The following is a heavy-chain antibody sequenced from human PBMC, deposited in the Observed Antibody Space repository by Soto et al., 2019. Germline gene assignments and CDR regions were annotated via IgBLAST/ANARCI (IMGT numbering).Heavy chain of an antibody. CDR3: ARSGFSGSSDY. J-gene: IGHJ4*02. CDR2: VRNKPNSYST. D-gene: IGHD1-26*01. V-gene: IGHV3-72*01. Sequence: EVQLVESGGGLGQPGGSLRLSCAASGFTFSDHYMDWVRQAPGKGLEWIGRVRNKPNSYSTEYAASVKGRFTISRNDSKNSLYLQMNSLTTDDTALDYCARSGFSGSSDYWGQGTLVTVSS. CDR1: GFTFSDHY.